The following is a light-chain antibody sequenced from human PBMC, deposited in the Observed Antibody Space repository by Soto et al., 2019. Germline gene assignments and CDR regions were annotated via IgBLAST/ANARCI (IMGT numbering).Light chain of an antibody. Sequence: EIVLTQAPTTLSFSLGERATLSCRVSQTVSKYLAWYQQKPGQAPRLLIYDTSNRATGIPARFSGSGSGTDFTLTISGLQPEDFAVYYCQQRSNWPFTFGPGTTVDFK. CDR2: DTS. CDR3: QQRSNWPFT. CDR1: QTVSKY. J-gene: IGKJ3*01. V-gene: IGKV3-11*01.